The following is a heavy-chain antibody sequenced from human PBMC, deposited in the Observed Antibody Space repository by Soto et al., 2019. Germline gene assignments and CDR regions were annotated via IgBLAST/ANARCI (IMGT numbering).Heavy chain of an antibody. CDR2: INHSGVT. Sequence: SETLSLTCAVYGASFRGDYWSWIRQPPGKGLEWIGEINHSGVTNYKPSLKRRVTISVDTSKNQFSLQLRSVTAADTALYYCARFSGSYYYAMDVWGQGSTVT. V-gene: IGHV4-34*01. CDR1: GASFRGDY. CDR3: ARFSGSYYYAMDV. J-gene: IGHJ6*02. D-gene: IGHD6-19*01.